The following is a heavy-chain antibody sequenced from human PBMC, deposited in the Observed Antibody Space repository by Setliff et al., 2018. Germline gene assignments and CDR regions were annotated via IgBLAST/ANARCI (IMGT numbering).Heavy chain of an antibody. CDR1: GGSITNSY. CDR3: ARDYCGPTSCFAKYFDN. Sequence: LSLTCTVSGGSITNSYWSWIRQTPGKGLEWIGYVYNNGXXXXXXXXXXXRXXXXMSLDTSKNNFSMQLRSVTAADTALYYCARDYCGPTSCFAKYFDNWGHGILVTVSS. J-gene: IGHJ4*01. D-gene: IGHD2-2*01. V-gene: IGHV4-59*13. CDR2: VYNNGXXXXX.